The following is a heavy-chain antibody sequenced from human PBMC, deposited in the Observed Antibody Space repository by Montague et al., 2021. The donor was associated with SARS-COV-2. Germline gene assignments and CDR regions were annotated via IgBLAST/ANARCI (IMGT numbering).Heavy chain of an antibody. Sequence: SETLSLTCTVSGGSISRSTYYWGLIRQAPGKGLEWIGSTYYSGSTYYNPSLESRVTISVDTSKNQFSLKLSSVTAADTAVYYCVRQFRILTMTVMTRPGAFDYWGQGTMVTVSS. V-gene: IGHV4-39*01. J-gene: IGHJ3*01. CDR1: GGSISRSTYY. CDR3: VRQFRILTMTVMTRPGAFDY. D-gene: IGHD3-22*01. CDR2: TYYSGST.